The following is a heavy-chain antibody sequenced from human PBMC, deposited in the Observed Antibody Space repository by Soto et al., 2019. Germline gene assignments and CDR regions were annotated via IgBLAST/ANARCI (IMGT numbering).Heavy chain of an antibody. CDR1: GFTFSSYG. CDR2: ISTSSTTI. Sequence: PGGSLRLSCAASGFTFSSYGMNWVRQAPGKGLEWVSYISTSSTTIYYGDSVKGRFSISRDSAKNSLYLQMNSLSAEDTAVFYCARGLYYGSGSYSDYYYMDVWGKGTTVTVSS. CDR3: ARGLYYGSGSYSDYYYMDV. J-gene: IGHJ6*03. V-gene: IGHV3-48*01. D-gene: IGHD3-10*01.